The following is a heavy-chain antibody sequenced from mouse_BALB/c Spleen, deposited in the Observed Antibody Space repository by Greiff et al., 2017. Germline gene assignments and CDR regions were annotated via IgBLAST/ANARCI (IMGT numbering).Heavy chain of an antibody. J-gene: IGHJ3*01. CDR1: GYSITSGYY. Sequence: EVQLVESGPGLVKPSQSLSLTCSVTGYSITSGYYWNWIRQFPGNKLEWMGYISYDGSNNYNPSLKNRISITRDTSKNQFFLKLNSVTTEDTATYYCARRSAYWGQGTLVTVSA. CDR2: ISYDGSN. CDR3: ARRSAY. V-gene: IGHV3-6*02.